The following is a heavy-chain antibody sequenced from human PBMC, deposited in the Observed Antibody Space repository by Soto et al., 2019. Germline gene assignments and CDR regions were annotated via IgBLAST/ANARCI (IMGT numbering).Heavy chain of an antibody. J-gene: IGHJ1*01. Sequence: GASVKVSCKTSGYIFTNYNIAWVRQAPGQGPEWMGWISLRNGRTNYAEKFQGRATLTTDTSTTTAYMELRSLRSDDTAVYYCVRDEVGSSGGYFRHWGQGTLVTVSS. CDR3: VRDEVGSSGGYFRH. CDR2: ISLRNGRT. D-gene: IGHD1-26*01. V-gene: IGHV1-18*01. CDR1: GYIFTNYN.